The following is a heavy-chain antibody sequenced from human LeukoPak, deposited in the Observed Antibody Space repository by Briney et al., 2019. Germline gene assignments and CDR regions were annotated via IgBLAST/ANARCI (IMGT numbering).Heavy chain of an antibody. CDR3: AKERTDYAFDY. D-gene: IGHD4-17*01. J-gene: IGHJ4*02. V-gene: IGHV3-30*18. CDR2: ISYDGSNK. CDR1: GFTFGSYG. Sequence: GRSLRLSCAASGFTFGSYGIHWVRQAPGKGLEWVAVISYDGSNKYYADSVKGRFTISRDNSKNTLYLQVNSLRAEDTAVYYCAKERTDYAFDYWGQGTLVTVSS.